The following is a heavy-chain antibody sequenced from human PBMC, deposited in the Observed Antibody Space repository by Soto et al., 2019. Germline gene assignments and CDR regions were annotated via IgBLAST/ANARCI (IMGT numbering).Heavy chain of an antibody. V-gene: IGHV1-69*13. J-gene: IGHJ6*02. Sequence: SVKVSCKASGGTFSSYAISWVRQAPGQGLEWMGGIIPIFGAANYAQKFQGRVTIAADESTSTAYMELSSLRSEDTAVYYCASRRVSMVRGVKDFYYYGMDVWGQGTTVTVSS. D-gene: IGHD3-10*01. CDR2: IIPIFGAA. CDR3: ASRRVSMVRGVKDFYYYGMDV. CDR1: GGTFSSYA.